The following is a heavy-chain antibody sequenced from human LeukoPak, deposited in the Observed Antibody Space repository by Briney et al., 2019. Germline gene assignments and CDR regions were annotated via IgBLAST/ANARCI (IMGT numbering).Heavy chain of an antibody. V-gene: IGHV1-2*02. Sequence: GAPVKVSCKASGYTFTGYYMHWVRQAPGQGLEWMGWINPNSGGTNYAQKFQGRVTMTRDTSISTAYMELSRLRSDDTAVYYCARQNDYGDYGMNAFDIWGRGTMVTVSS. CDR1: GYTFTGYY. CDR3: ARQNDYGDYGMNAFDI. J-gene: IGHJ3*02. D-gene: IGHD4-17*01. CDR2: INPNSGGT.